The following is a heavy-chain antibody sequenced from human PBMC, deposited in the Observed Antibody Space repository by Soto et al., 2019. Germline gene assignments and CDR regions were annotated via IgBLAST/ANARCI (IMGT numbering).Heavy chain of an antibody. Sequence: XGSLRLSCAAAGFTFSSYWMSWVRQAPGKGLDWVANIKQDGSEKYYVDSVKGRFTISRDNAKNSLYLQMNSLRAEDTAVYYCARDTGTLGGQGCSGGSCWLFDYWGHGTLVTVSS. CDR3: ARDTGTLGGQGCSGGSCWLFDY. CDR1: GFTFSSYW. CDR2: IKQDGSEK. D-gene: IGHD2-15*01. V-gene: IGHV3-7*01. J-gene: IGHJ4*01.